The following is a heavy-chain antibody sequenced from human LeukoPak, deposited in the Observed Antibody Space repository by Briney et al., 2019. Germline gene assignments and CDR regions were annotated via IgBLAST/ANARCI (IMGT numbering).Heavy chain of an antibody. CDR3: ARGPPYTSTRYNWFDP. CDR1: GFTLSSFL. CDR2: KKQDGSEK. J-gene: IGHJ5*02. V-gene: IGHV3-7*04. D-gene: IGHD3-16*01. Sequence: GGALRLSCAASGFTLSSFLVTWVRQAPGKGLGGGAHKKQDGSEKDYVDSVKGRFTISRDNAKNSLSLQMNGLRVEDTAVYYCARGPPYTSTRYNWFDPWGQGTLVTVSS.